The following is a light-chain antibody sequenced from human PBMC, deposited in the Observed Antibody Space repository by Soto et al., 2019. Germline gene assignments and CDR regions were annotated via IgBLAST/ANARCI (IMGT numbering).Light chain of an antibody. V-gene: IGLV2-8*01. Sequence: QSALTQPPSASGSLGQSVTISCTGTSSDVGGYNYVSWYQQRPGKAPKVMTYEVNKRPSGVPDRFSGSKSGNTASLTVSGRQAEDEADYYCSSYAGSNNWVFGGGTKLTVL. CDR1: SSDVGGYNY. CDR2: EVN. CDR3: SSYAGSNNWV. J-gene: IGLJ3*02.